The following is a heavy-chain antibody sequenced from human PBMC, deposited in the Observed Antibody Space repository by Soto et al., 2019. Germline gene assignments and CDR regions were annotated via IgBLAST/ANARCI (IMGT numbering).Heavy chain of an antibody. CDR1: GFTFSSYS. V-gene: IGHV3-48*02. CDR3: ARGIGYYDSSSYYYFDC. D-gene: IGHD3-22*01. Sequence: EVQLVESGGGLVQPGGSLRLSCAASGFTFSSYSMNWVRQAPGKGLEWVSYISTGSSSIYYADSVKGRFTISRDNAKNSLYLQMNSLRDEDTAVYYCARGIGYYDSSSYYYFDCWGQGTLVTVSS. J-gene: IGHJ4*02. CDR2: ISTGSSSI.